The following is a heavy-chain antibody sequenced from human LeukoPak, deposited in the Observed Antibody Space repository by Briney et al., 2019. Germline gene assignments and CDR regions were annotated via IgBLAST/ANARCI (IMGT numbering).Heavy chain of an antibody. Sequence: SETLSLTCAVYGGPFSDYYWSWIRQPPGKGLEWIGEINHSGSTNYNPSLKSRVTISVDTSKNQFSLKLSSVTAADTAVYYCARDQVVMITFGGVIEQRYYGMDVWGQGTTVTVSS. CDR1: GGPFSDYY. D-gene: IGHD3-16*02. V-gene: IGHV4-34*01. J-gene: IGHJ6*02. CDR2: INHSGST. CDR3: ARDQVVMITFGGVIEQRYYGMDV.